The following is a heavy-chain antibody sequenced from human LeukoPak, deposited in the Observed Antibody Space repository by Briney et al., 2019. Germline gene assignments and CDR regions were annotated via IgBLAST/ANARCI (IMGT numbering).Heavy chain of an antibody. CDR3: ATSYDFVWVY. D-gene: IGHD3-3*01. Sequence: QPGGSLRLSCAASGFTFSSYWMHWVRQAPGKGLVWVSRIKSDGSITTYADSVEGRFTISRDNATNTLYLQMNSLRAEDTAVYYCATSYDFVWVYWGQGTLVTVSS. V-gene: IGHV3-74*01. CDR2: IKSDGSIT. CDR1: GFTFSSYW. J-gene: IGHJ4*02.